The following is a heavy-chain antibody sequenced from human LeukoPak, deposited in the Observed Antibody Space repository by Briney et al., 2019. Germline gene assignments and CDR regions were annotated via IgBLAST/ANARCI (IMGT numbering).Heavy chain of an antibody. CDR3: AKAADFRAWLRLVNDY. V-gene: IGHV4-59*01. CDR1: GGSISSYY. CDR2: IYYSGST. Sequence: SETLSLTCTVSGGSISSYYWSWIRQPPGKGLEWIGYIYYSGSTNYNPSLKSRVTISVDTSKNQFSLKLSSVTAADTAVYYCAKAADFRAWLRLVNDYWGQGTLVTVSS. J-gene: IGHJ4*02. D-gene: IGHD5-12*01.